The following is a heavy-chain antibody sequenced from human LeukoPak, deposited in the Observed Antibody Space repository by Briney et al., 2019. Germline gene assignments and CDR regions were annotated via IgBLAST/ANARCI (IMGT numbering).Heavy chain of an antibody. V-gene: IGHV3-21*06. J-gene: IGHJ4*02. D-gene: IGHD1-14*01. Sequence: GGSLRLSCTASGLTFSTSGFNWVRQAPGKGREWVASIGPTGSDRYHADSIKGRFTISRDNANNFLYLQMNSLRAEDTAVYYCATETNGRHYDYWGQGTLLTVSS. CDR2: IGPTGSDR. CDR3: ATETNGRHYDY. CDR1: GLTFSTSG.